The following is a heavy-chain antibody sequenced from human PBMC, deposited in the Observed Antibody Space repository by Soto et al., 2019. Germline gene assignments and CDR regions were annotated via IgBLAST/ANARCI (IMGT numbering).Heavy chain of an antibody. D-gene: IGHD2-15*01. CDR1: GGSISSGDYY. V-gene: IGHV4-30-4*01. CDR2: IYYSGST. CDR3: ASGVVVAATSSWFDP. J-gene: IGHJ5*02. Sequence: SETLSLTCTVSGGSISSGDYYWSWIRQPPGKGLEWIWYIYYSGSTYYNPSLKSRVTISVDTSKNQFSLKLSSVTAADTAVYYCASGVVVAATSSWFDPWGQGTLVTVSS.